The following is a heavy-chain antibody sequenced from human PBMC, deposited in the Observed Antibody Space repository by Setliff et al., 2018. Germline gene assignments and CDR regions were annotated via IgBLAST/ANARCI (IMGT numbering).Heavy chain of an antibody. D-gene: IGHD6-6*01. V-gene: IGHV7-4-1*02. CDR1: GYTFTSYA. J-gene: IGHJ3*02. CDR3: TSSSSPRGGAFDI. CDR2: INTNTGNP. Sequence: ASVKVSCKASGYTFTSYAMNWVRQAPGQGLEWMGWINTNTGNPTYAQGLTGRFVFSLDTSVSTAYLQISSLKAEDTAVYYCTSSSSPRGGAFDIWGQGTMVTVS.